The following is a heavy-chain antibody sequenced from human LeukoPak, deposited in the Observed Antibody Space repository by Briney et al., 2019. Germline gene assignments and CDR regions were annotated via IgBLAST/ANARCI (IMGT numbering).Heavy chain of an antibody. V-gene: IGHV3-21*01. CDR2: ISSSSYI. CDR3: ARVGDYYDSSGHSGMDV. Sequence: PGGSLRLSCAASGFTFSSYSMNWVRQAPGKGLEWVSSISSSSYIYYADSVKGRFTISRDNAKNSLYLQMNGLRAEDTAVYYCARVGDYYDSSGHSGMDVWGQGTTVTVSS. CDR1: GFTFSSYS. D-gene: IGHD3-22*01. J-gene: IGHJ6*02.